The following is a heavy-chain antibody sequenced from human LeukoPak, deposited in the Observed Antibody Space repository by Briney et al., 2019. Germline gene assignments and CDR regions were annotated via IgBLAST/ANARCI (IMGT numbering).Heavy chain of an antibody. Sequence: SQTLSLTCAISGDSVSSNSAAWNWIRQSPSRGLEWLGRTYYSSKWDNVYAVSVNSRITINPETSKNQFSPQLNSVTPEVTAVYFGPRTLRGYFGYWGRGTLVSVST. CDR2: TYYSSKWDN. CDR3: PRTLRGYFGY. J-gene: IGHJ4*02. D-gene: IGHD3-10*01. CDR1: GDSVSSNSAA. V-gene: IGHV6-1*01.